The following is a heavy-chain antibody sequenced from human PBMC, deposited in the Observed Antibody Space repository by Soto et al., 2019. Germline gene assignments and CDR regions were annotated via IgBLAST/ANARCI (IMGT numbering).Heavy chain of an antibody. Sequence: SETLSLTCTVSGGSISSYYWSWIRQPPGKGLEWIGYIYYSGSTNYNPSLKSRVTISVDTSKNQFSLKLSSVTAADTAVYYCAREGYCSGGSCYFDAFDIWGQGTMVTVSS. CDR2: IYYSGST. D-gene: IGHD2-15*01. V-gene: IGHV4-59*01. CDR3: AREGYCSGGSCYFDAFDI. CDR1: GGSISSYY. J-gene: IGHJ3*02.